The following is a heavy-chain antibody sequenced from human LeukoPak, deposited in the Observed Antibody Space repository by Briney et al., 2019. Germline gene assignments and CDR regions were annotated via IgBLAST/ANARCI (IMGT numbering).Heavy chain of an antibody. D-gene: IGHD6-19*01. J-gene: IGHJ4*02. Sequence: GGSLRLSCAASGFTFSSYAMSWVRQAPGKGLEWVSAISGSGGSTYYADSVKGRFTISRDNSKNPLYLQMNSLRAEDTAVYYCAKTPRRYRSGWSYFDYWGQGTLVTVSS. CDR2: ISGSGGST. CDR3: AKTPRRYRSGWSYFDY. V-gene: IGHV3-23*01. CDR1: GFTFSSYA.